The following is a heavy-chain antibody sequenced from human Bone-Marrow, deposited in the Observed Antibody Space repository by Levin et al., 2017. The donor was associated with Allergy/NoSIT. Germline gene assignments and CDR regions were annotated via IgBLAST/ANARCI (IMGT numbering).Heavy chain of an antibody. CDR2: IGISSGYI. CDR1: GFTFSTYS. Sequence: PGESLKISCAASGFTFSTYSMDWFRQAPGKGLEWVSSIGISSGYIHYADSVKGRFTVSRDNAKNSLYLQMNSLRVEDTAVYYCARETGGTTMFGEMDGWGKGTTVTVSS. D-gene: IGHD3-3*01. J-gene: IGHJ6*04. V-gene: IGHV3-21*01. CDR3: ARETGGTTMFGEMDG.